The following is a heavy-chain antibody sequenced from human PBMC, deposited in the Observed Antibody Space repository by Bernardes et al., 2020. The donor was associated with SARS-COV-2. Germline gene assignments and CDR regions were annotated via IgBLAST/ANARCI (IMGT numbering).Heavy chain of an antibody. CDR2: IYSSGSS. D-gene: IGHD2-21*01. CDR1: GGSISSSNYY. CDR3: AGSSCGIDCYIGGLRSWDYGMDV. Sequence: SETLSLTCTVSGGSISSSNYYWGWIRQPPGKGLEWIGSIYSSGSSYYNPSLQSRARASVDTSKNQFSLRLSFVTAADTAVYYCAGSSCGIDCYIGGLRSWDYGMDVWGQATTVTVSS. J-gene: IGHJ6*02. V-gene: IGHV4-39*01.